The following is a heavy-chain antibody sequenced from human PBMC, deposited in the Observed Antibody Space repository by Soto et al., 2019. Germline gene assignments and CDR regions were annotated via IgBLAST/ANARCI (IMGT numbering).Heavy chain of an antibody. CDR2: IYYSGST. Sequence: SETLSLTCTVSGVSVISGSYYWSWIRQPPGKGLEWIGYIYYSGSTNYNPSLKSRVTISVDTSKNQFSLKLSSVTAADTAVYYCARVVVLRYFDWLLDSASYGMDVWGQGTTVTVSS. D-gene: IGHD3-9*01. V-gene: IGHV4-61*01. CDR1: GVSVISGSYY. J-gene: IGHJ6*02. CDR3: ARVVVLRYFDWLLDSASYGMDV.